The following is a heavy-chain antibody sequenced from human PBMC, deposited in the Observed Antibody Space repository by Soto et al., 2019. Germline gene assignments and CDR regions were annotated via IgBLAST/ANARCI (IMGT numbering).Heavy chain of an antibody. D-gene: IGHD1-26*01. CDR1: GFTFSNAW. Sequence: GGSLRLSCAASGFTFSNAWMNWVRQAPGKGLEWVGRIKSKTDGGTTDYAAPVKGRFTISRDDSKNTLYLQMNSLKTEDTAVYYCTTDLLRDYYYYGMDVWGQGTTVTVSS. J-gene: IGHJ6*02. CDR2: IKSKTDGGTT. V-gene: IGHV3-15*07. CDR3: TTDLLRDYYYYGMDV.